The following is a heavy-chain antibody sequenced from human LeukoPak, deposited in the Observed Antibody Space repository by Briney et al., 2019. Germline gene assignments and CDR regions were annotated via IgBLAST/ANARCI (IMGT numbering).Heavy chain of an antibody. CDR2: INHSGST. CDR1: GGSFSGYH. V-gene: IGHV4-34*01. Sequence: SETLSLTCAVYGGSFSGYHRSWIRQPPGKGLEWIGEINHSGSTNYNPSLKSRVTISVDTSKNQFSLKLSSVTAADTAVYYCARFPSLPGESAFDIWGQXTMVTVSS. D-gene: IGHD3-16*01. CDR3: ARFPSLPGESAFDI. J-gene: IGHJ3*02.